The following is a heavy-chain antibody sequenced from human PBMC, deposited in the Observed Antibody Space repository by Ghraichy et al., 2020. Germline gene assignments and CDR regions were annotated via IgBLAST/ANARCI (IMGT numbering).Heavy chain of an antibody. J-gene: IGHJ5*02. D-gene: IGHD5-24*01. Sequence: SETLSLTCAVYGGSFSGYYWSWIRQPPGKGLEWIGEINHSGSTNYNPSLKSRVTISVDTSKNQFSLKLSSVTAADTAVYYCARRGSYHHYNTREGYNWFDPWGQGTLVTVSS. CDR1: GGSFSGYY. CDR2: INHSGST. V-gene: IGHV4-34*01. CDR3: ARRGSYHHYNTREGYNWFDP.